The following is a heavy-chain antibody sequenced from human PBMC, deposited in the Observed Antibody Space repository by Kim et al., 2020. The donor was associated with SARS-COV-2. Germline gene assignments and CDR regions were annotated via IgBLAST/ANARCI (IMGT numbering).Heavy chain of an antibody. CDR2: ISSSSSYI. V-gene: IGHV3-21*04. J-gene: IGHJ6*02. CDR1: GFTFSSYS. CDR3: ARVGWELPYYYGMDV. D-gene: IGHD1-26*01. Sequence: GGSLRLSCAASGFTFSSYSMNWVRQAPGKGLEWVSSISSSSSYIYYADSVKGRFTISRDNAKNSLYLQMNSLRAEDTAVYYCARVGWELPYYYGMDVWGQGTTVTVSS.